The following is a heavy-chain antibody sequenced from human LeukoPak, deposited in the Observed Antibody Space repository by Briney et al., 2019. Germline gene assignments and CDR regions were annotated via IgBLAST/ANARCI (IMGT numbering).Heavy chain of an antibody. V-gene: IGHV1-2*02. Sequence: ASVKVSCKAFGYTFTGYYIHWVRQAPGQGLEWMGWINPNSGGTNYAQKFQGRVTMTRATSISTAYMELSRLRSDDTAVFYCARGYYDSSDFEYFQHWGQGTLVTVSS. CDR1: GYTFTGYY. D-gene: IGHD3-22*01. J-gene: IGHJ1*01. CDR3: ARGYYDSSDFEYFQH. CDR2: INPNSGGT.